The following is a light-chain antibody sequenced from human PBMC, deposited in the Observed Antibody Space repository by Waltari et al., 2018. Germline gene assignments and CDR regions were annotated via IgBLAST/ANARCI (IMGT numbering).Light chain of an antibody. Sequence: EIQMTQSPPSVSASVGDRVTITCRASQDISRWLDWYQKKLGKGHKPLIYAASNLQSGVPSRFSGSGSGPDFTLTISSLQPEDFATYYCHQANSFPLTFGVGTKVEIK. CDR3: HQANSFPLT. CDR2: AAS. J-gene: IGKJ4*01. CDR1: QDISRW. V-gene: IGKV1-12*01.